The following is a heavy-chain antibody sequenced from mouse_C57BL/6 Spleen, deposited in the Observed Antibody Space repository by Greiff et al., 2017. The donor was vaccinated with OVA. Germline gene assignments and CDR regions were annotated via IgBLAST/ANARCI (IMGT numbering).Heavy chain of an antibody. J-gene: IGHJ2*01. CDR1: GFSLTSYG. D-gene: IGHD1-1*01. Sequence: QVQLKESGPGLVQPSQSLSITCTVSGFSLTSYGVHWVRQSPGKGLEWLGVIWSGGSTDYNAAFISILSISKDNSKSQFFFKMNSLQADDTAIYYCARERGMTTATLDDWGQGTTLTVSS. CDR2: IWSGGST. CDR3: ARERGMTTATLDD. V-gene: IGHV2-2*01.